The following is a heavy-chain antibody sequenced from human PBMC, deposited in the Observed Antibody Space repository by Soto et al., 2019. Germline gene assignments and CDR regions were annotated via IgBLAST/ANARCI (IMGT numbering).Heavy chain of an antibody. CDR2: TSFDERYK. D-gene: IGHD3-22*01. CDR1: GFTFTGYA. V-gene: IGHV3-30*04. J-gene: IGHJ4*02. Sequence: QVQLVESGGGVVQPGRSLRLSCEASGFTFTGYAMHWVRQAPGKGLEWVAITSFDERYKFYAASVKGRFTISRDNSKNTLYLQMDSLSPEDTARYFGARDPRGDYDTAAYFDSWGQRALVIVSS. CDR3: ARDPRGDYDTAAYFDS.